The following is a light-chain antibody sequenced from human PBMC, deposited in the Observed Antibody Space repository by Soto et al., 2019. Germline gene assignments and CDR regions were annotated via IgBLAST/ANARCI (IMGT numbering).Light chain of an antibody. CDR2: DAS. CDR1: QSVSSY. V-gene: IGKV3-11*01. Sequence: EIVLTQSPATLSLSPWERATLSCRASQSVSSYLAWYQQKPGQAPRLLIYDASNRATGIPARFSGSGSGTDFTLTISSLEPEDFAVYYCQHRSNWPLTFGGGTKVEIK. J-gene: IGKJ4*01. CDR3: QHRSNWPLT.